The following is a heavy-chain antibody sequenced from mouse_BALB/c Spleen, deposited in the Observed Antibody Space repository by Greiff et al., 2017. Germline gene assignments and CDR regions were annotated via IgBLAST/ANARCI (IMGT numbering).Heavy chain of an antibody. CDR2: IYPGDGDT. J-gene: IGHJ3*01. CDR3: AREGITTVVATSPFAY. V-gene: IGHV1-80*01. Sequence: QVQLQQSGAELVRPGSSVKISCKASGYAFRSYWMNWVKQRPGQGLEWIGQIYPGDGDTNYNGKFKGKATLTADKSSSTAYMQLSSLTSEDSAVYFCAREGITTVVATSPFAYWGQGTLVTVSA. D-gene: IGHD1-1*01. CDR1: GYAFRSYW.